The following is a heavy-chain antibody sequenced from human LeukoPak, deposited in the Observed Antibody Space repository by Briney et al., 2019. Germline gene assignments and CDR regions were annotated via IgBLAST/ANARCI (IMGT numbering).Heavy chain of an antibody. CDR2: IDLSDSYT. CDR1: GYTFTSYW. Sequence: GESLKISCKGSGYTFTSYWISWVRQMPGKGLEWMGTIDLSDSYTNYSPSFQDHVTISADKSITTAYLQCSSLKASDTAMYYCATNTMFRGIHAFDIWGQGTMVTVSS. J-gene: IGHJ3*02. V-gene: IGHV5-10-1*01. D-gene: IGHD3-10*01. CDR3: ATNTMFRGIHAFDI.